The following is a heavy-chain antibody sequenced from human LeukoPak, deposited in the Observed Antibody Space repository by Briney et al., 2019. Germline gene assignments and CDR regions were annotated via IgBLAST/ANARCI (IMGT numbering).Heavy chain of an antibody. CDR1: GYTFTGYY. V-gene: IGHV1-2*02. Sequence: ASAKVSCKASGYTFTGYYMHWVRQAPGQGFEWLGGVDSKSGGTNYAQKFQGRVTMTRDTSISTVYMQLISLRSDDTAVYYCAREMNYDDYRTSDYWGQGTLVTVSS. J-gene: IGHJ4*02. CDR3: AREMNYDDYRTSDY. D-gene: IGHD4-17*01. CDR2: VDSKSGGT.